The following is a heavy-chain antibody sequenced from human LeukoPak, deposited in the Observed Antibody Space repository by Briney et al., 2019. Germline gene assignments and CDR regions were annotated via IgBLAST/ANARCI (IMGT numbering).Heavy chain of an antibody. CDR3: ARGSEYYDILTGYYIRADGGWFDP. Sequence: SQTLSLTCTVSGGSISCGDYYWSWIRQPPGKGLEWIGEINHSGSTNYNPSLKSRVTISVDTSKNQFSLKLSSVTAADTAVYYCARGSEYYDILTGYYIRADGGWFDPWGQGTLVTVSS. J-gene: IGHJ5*02. CDR2: INHSGST. V-gene: IGHV4-30-4*01. CDR1: GGSISCGDYY. D-gene: IGHD3-9*01.